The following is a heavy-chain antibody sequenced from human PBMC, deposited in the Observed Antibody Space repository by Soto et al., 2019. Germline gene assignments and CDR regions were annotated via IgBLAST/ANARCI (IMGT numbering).Heavy chain of an antibody. J-gene: IGHJ6*02. D-gene: IGHD2-15*01. Sequence: PGGSLRLSCAASGFAFSNYAMHWVRQAPGKGLEWVSSISTSIDATYYADSVKGRFTISRDDSKNTLYLQMNSLRAEDTAVYSCARDLGYCSGGSPCSVDVWGQGATVTVSS. V-gene: IGHV3-23*01. CDR3: ARDLGYCSGGSPCSVDV. CDR1: GFAFSNYA. CDR2: ISTSIDAT.